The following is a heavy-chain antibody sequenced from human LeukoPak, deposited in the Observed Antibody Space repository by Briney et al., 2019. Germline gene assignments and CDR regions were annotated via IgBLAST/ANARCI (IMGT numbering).Heavy chain of an antibody. V-gene: IGHV3-11*01. Sequence: GGSLRLSCAASGLTFSDYYMSWIRQAPGKGLEWVSYISSSGSTIYYADSVKGRFTISRDNAKNSLYLQMNSLRAEDTAVYYCARAHNYYDFTRFPDYWGQGTLVTVSS. CDR3: ARAHNYYDFTRFPDY. J-gene: IGHJ4*02. CDR2: ISSSGSTI. D-gene: IGHD3-22*01. CDR1: GLTFSDYY.